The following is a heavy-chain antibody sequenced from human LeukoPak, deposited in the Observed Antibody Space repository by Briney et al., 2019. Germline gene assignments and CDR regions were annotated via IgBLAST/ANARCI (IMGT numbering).Heavy chain of an antibody. Sequence: ASVKVSCKASGYSFTNYGITWVRQAPGQGLEWMGWISAYNGNTNYAQKLQGRVTMTTDTSTSTAYMELRSLRSDDTAVYYCARTPIMITFGGVIVKGGFDYWGQGTLVTVSS. CDR3: ARTPIMITFGGVIVKGGFDY. CDR2: ISAYNGNT. D-gene: IGHD3-16*02. CDR1: GYSFTNYG. V-gene: IGHV1-18*01. J-gene: IGHJ4*02.